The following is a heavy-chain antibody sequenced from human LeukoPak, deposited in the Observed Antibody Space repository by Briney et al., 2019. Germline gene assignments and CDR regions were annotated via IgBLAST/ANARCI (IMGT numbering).Heavy chain of an antibody. V-gene: IGHV3-21*01. CDR3: ARADYDYVWGSYRQYYFDY. D-gene: IGHD3-16*02. CDR1: GFTFSSYS. J-gene: IGHJ4*02. Sequence: PGGSLRLSCVASGFTFSSYSMNWVRQAPGKGLEWVSSISSSYSTYIYYADSLKGRFTISRDDAKNSLYLQMNSLRVEDTAVYYCARADYDYVWGSYRQYYFDYWGQGTLVTVSS. CDR2: ISSSYSTYI.